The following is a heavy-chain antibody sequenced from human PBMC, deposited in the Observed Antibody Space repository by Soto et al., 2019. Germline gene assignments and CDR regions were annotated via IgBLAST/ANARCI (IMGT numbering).Heavy chain of an antibody. V-gene: IGHV4-39*01. Sequence: QLQLQESGPGLVRASETLSLSCIVSGGSISSSSYHWGWIRQPPGKGLEWIGSIYFTGSTHYNVSLSSRVTISVETSRNQFSLKLSSVTATDTAVYYCARHVRGWQLMLDNWGQGSLVTVSS. CDR2: IYFTGST. CDR3: ARHVRGWQLMLDN. D-gene: IGHD6-13*01. CDR1: GGSISSSSYH. J-gene: IGHJ4*02.